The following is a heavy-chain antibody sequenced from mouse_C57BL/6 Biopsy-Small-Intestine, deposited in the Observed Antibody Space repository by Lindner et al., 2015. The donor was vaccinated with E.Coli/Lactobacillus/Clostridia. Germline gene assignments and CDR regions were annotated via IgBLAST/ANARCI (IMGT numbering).Heavy chain of an antibody. CDR2: INPSTGGT. CDR3: ARNGNFDY. D-gene: IGHD2-1*01. J-gene: IGHJ2*01. V-gene: IGHV1-42*01. Sequence: VQLQESGPELVKPGASVKISCKASGYSFTGYYMNWVKQSPEKSLEWIGEINPSTGGTTYNQKFKAKATLTVDKSSSTAYMQLKSLTSKDSAVYYCARNGNFDYWGQGTTLTVSS. CDR1: GYSFTGYY.